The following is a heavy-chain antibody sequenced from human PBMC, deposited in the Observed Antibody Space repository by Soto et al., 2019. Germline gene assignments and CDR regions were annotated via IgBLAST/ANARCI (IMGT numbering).Heavy chain of an antibody. CDR3: ARHVSSTTKNYSYYAMDV. D-gene: IGHD3-10*01. J-gene: IGHJ6*02. CDR2: IYPSDSHS. Sequence: PGESLKISCKASGYSFTTYWIGWVRQMPGKGLEWMGIIYPSDSHSRYSPSFLGRVTISADKSINTAFLQWSSLRASDSAIYYCARHVSSTTKNYSYYAMDVWGLGTTVTVSS. CDR1: GYSFTTYW. V-gene: IGHV5-51*01.